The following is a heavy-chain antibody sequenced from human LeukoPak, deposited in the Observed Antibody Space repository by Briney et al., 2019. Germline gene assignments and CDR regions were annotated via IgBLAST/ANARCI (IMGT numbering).Heavy chain of an antibody. J-gene: IGHJ4*02. D-gene: IGHD1-14*01. CDR1: GFVFNSHS. Sequence: GGSLRLSCAASGFVFNSHSMHWVRQALGKGLECVSAISGNGGSTYYANSVKGRFTISRDNSKNTLYLQMGSLRGEDTALYYCAREEPAGSTDYWGQGTLVTVSS. V-gene: IGHV3-64*01. CDR2: ISGNGGST. CDR3: AREEPAGSTDY.